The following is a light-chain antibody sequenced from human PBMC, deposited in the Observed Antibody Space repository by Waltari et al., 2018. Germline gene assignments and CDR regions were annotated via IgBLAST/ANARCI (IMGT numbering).Light chain of an antibody. V-gene: IGLV1-40*01. CDR1: RSTIGAQYD. J-gene: IGLJ3*02. Sequence: QSVLTQPPSVSGAPGQRVTIPCAGGRSTIGAQYDINWYQFLPGTAPRLLIYDTNKRPSGVPDRFAGSKSATSASLAITGLQPEDEAHYYCQSYDKSLSGWVFGGGTKLTVL. CDR2: DTN. CDR3: QSYDKSLSGWV.